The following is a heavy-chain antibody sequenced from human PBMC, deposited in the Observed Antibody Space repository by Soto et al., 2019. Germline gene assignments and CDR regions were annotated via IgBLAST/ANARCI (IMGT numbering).Heavy chain of an antibody. CDR1: GYTFTSYG. Sequence: ASVKVSCKASGYTFTSYGISWVRQAPGQGIEWMGWISAYNGNTNYAQKLQGRVTMTTDTSTSTAYMELRSPRSDDTAVYYCARDHLRTGMVATRTFSRFDPWSQGTLVTVSS. D-gene: IGHD5-12*01. CDR2: ISAYNGNT. V-gene: IGHV1-18*04. J-gene: IGHJ5*02. CDR3: ARDHLRTGMVATRTFSRFDP.